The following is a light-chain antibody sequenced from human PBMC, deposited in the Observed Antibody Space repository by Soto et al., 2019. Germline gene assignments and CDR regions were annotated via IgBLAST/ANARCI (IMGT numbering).Light chain of an antibody. J-gene: IGKJ2*01. CDR2: AAS. CDR3: QQSYHTPYT. Sequence: DIQVTQSPTSLSASVRDNVIITCRASQSMSSYLNWYQQKPGKAPKLLIYAASRLQSGVPSRFSGSGFGTEFTLTISGLQPEDSATYYCQQSYHTPYTFGQGTRLEIK. CDR1: QSMSSY. V-gene: IGKV1-39*01.